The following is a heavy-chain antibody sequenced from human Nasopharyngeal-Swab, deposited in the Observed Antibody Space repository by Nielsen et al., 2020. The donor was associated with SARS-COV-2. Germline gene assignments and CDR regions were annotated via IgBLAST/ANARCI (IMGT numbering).Heavy chain of an antibody. CDR2: IDDSGTT. J-gene: IGHJ4*02. Sequence: PGKGLEWIGNIDDSGTTFYSPSLKTRVTLSVDTSQNNFTLNLISVTAADTAVYYCARRVVSPEFYFDYWGQGALVTVSS. D-gene: IGHD2-2*01. V-gene: IGHV4-39*01. CDR3: ARRVVSPEFYFDY.